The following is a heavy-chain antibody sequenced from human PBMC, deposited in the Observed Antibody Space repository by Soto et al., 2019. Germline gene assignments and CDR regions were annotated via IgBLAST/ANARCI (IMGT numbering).Heavy chain of an antibody. Sequence: EVQLLESGGGLVQPGGSLRLSCAASGFTFSSYAMSWVRQAPGKGLEWVSAISGSGGSTYYADSVKGRFTISRDNSKNAMYLQMNSLRAEDTAVYYCAIDTRVVVVVAATHWGQGTLVTVSS. CDR2: ISGSGGST. CDR1: GFTFSSYA. V-gene: IGHV3-23*01. D-gene: IGHD2-15*01. J-gene: IGHJ4*02. CDR3: AIDTRVVVVVAATH.